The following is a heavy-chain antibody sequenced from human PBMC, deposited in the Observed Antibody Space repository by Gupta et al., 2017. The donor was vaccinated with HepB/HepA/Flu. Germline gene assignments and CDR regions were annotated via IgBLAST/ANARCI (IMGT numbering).Heavy chain of an antibody. CDR1: GCTFSSYA. CDR2: ISYDGSNK. D-gene: IGHD1-26*01. V-gene: IGHV3-30-3*01. J-gene: IGHJ4*02. CDR3: ARARRWELSYFDY. Sequence: QVQLVESGGGVVQPGRSLRLSGADAGCTFSSYALHVVRQAPGKGLEWVAVISYDGSNKYYADAVKGRFTISRDNSKNTLYLQMNRLRAEDTAVYYCARARRWELSYFDYWGQGTLVTVSS.